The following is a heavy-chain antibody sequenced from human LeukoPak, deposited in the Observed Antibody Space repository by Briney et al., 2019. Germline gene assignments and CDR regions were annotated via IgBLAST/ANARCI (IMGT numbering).Heavy chain of an antibody. CDR3: ASYFSGSYSFDF. Sequence: GGSLRLSCAVSGFTFSGYDMNWVRQAPGKGLEWVSSISGSSSYIFYADSVKGRFTISRDNAKNSLFLQMNSLRAEDTAMYYCASYFSGSYSFDFWGQGTLVTVSS. D-gene: IGHD1-26*01. J-gene: IGHJ4*02. CDR1: GFTFSGYD. V-gene: IGHV3-21*01. CDR2: ISGSSSYI.